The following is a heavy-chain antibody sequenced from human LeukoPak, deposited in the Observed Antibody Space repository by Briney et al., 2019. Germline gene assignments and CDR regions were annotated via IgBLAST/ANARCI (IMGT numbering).Heavy chain of an antibody. J-gene: IGHJ4*02. CDR2: ISPSGGST. D-gene: IGHD5-24*01. V-gene: IGHV1-46*01. CDR1: GYTFTSYY. Sequence: GASVKVSGKASGYTFTSYYMHWVRQAPGQGLEWMGIISPSGGSTSYAQKFQGRVTMTRDMSTSTVYMELSSLRSEDTAVYYCARGTRDGYNLAAWGQGTLVTVSS. CDR3: ARGTRDGYNLAA.